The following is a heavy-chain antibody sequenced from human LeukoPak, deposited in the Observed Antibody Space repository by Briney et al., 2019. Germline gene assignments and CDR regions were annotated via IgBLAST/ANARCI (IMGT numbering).Heavy chain of an antibody. CDR2: IYYSGST. Sequence: SETLSLTCTVPGGSISSSSYYWGWIRQPPGKGLEWIGSIYYSGSTYYNPSLKSRATISVDTSKNQFSLKLSSVTAADTAVYYCARLMGIGSGSYYNDYWGQGTLVTVSS. D-gene: IGHD3-10*01. V-gene: IGHV4-39*01. CDR1: GGSISSSSYY. J-gene: IGHJ4*02. CDR3: ARLMGIGSGSYYNDY.